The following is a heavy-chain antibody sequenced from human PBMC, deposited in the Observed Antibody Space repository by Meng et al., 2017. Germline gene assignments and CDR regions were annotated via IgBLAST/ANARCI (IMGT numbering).Heavy chain of an antibody. D-gene: IGHD2-8*01. V-gene: IGHV1-8*02. CDR1: GYTFTSYD. CDR2: MNPNSGNT. J-gene: IGHJ4*02. CDR3: AKSMVVRYCTNGVCYSKRPDYFDY. Sequence: ASVKVSCKASGYTFTSYDINWVRQATGQGLEWMGWMNPNSGNTGYAQKFQGRVTMTEDTSTDTAYMELSSLRSEDTAVYYCAKSMVVRYCTNGVCYSKRPDYFDYWGQGTLVTVSS.